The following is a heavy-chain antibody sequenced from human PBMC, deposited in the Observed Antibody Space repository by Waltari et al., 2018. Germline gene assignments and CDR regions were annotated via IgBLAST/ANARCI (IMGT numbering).Heavy chain of an antibody. Sequence: QVQLAESGGGLVKPGGSLRPSCAGSGFTFSDLLMTWIRQAPGKGLECVSYIRGSGSVISYVDAVKGRFTVSRDNAKNSLYLRMNSLRVEDTAVYYCSRDPRLLDYWGQGTLVTVSS. J-gene: IGHJ4*02. CDR3: SRDPRLLDY. CDR1: GFTFSDLL. V-gene: IGHV3-11*01. CDR2: IRGSGSVI. D-gene: IGHD4-17*01.